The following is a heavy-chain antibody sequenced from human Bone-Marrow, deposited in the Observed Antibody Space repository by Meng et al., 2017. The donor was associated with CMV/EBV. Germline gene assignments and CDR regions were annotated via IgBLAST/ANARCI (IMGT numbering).Heavy chain of an antibody. Sequence: DYYWSWIRQPPGKGLEWIGYIYYSGSTYYNPSLKSRVTISVDTSKNQFSLKLSSVTAADTAVYYCARAEALYYYDSSGYYPGYFDYWGQGTLVTVSS. J-gene: IGHJ4*02. CDR3: ARAEALYYYDSSGYYPGYFDY. D-gene: IGHD3-22*01. CDR2: IYYSGST. V-gene: IGHV4-30-4*08. CDR1: DYY.